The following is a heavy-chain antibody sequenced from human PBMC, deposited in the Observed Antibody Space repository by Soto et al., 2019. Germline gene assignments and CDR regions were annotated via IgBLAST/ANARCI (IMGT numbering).Heavy chain of an antibody. CDR3: ARRPRYSNYVDY. CDR1: GFSLSTSGVG. V-gene: IGHV2-5*01. D-gene: IGHD4-4*01. CDR2: IYWNDDK. J-gene: IGHJ4*02. Sequence: SGPTLVNPTQTLTLTCTFSGFSLSTSGVGVGWIRQPPGKALEWLALIYWNDDKRCSPSLKSRLTIAKDTSKNQVVLNMTNMDPVDTATYFCARRPRYSNYVDYWGQGTLVTVSS.